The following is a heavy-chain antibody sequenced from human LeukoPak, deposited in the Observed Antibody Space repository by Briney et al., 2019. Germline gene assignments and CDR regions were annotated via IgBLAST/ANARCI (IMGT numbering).Heavy chain of an antibody. V-gene: IGHV4-39*07. D-gene: IGHD4-17*01. CDR1: GGSISSSSYY. J-gene: IGHJ5*02. CDR2: IYYSGST. CDR3: ARGKDYGDYVIGSDWFDP. Sequence: SETLSLTCTVSGGSISSSSYYWGWIRQSPGKGLEWIGSIYYSGSTYYNPSLKSRVTISVDTSKNQFSLKLSSVTAADTAVYYCARGKDYGDYVIGSDWFDPWGQGTLVTVSS.